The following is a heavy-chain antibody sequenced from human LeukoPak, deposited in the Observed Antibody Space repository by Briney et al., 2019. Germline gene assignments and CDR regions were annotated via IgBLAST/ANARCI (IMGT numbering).Heavy chain of an antibody. CDR1: GDNVYSGSVA. CDR2: TYYRSKWYN. CDR3: ARGQKTAFDY. D-gene: IGHD2-21*02. V-gene: IGHV6-1*01. J-gene: IGHJ4*02. Sequence: SQTLSLTCAISGDNVYSGSVAWNWIRQSPSRGLEWLGRTYYRSKWYNDYAPPVKSRITVNLDTSKMELSLQLKSLTLEDTAVYYCARGQKTAFDYWGQGTLVTVSS.